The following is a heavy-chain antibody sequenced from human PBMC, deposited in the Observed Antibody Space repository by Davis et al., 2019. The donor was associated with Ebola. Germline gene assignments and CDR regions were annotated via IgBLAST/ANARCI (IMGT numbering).Heavy chain of an antibody. D-gene: IGHD6-13*01. J-gene: IGHJ6*02. V-gene: IGHV1-69*13. CDR2: IIPIFGTA. Sequence: AASVKVSCKASGYTFTSYGISWVRQAPGQGLEWMGGIIPIFGTANYAQKFQGRVTITADESTSTAYMELSSLRSDDTAVYYCARDLGSSWEPYYYGMDVWGQGTTVTVSS. CDR1: GYTFTSYG. CDR3: ARDLGSSWEPYYYGMDV.